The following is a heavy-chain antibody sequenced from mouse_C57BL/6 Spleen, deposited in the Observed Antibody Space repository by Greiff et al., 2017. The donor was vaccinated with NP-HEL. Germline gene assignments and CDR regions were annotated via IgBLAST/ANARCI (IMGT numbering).Heavy chain of an antibody. J-gene: IGHJ1*03. Sequence: EVKLMESGGGLVQPGGSLSLSCAASGFTFTDYYMSWVRQPPGKALEWLGFIRNKANGYTTEYSASVKGRFTISRDNSQSILYLQMNALRAEDSATYYCARLDYDYDEDFDVWGTGTTVTVSS. CDR1: GFTFTDYY. D-gene: IGHD2-4*01. CDR2: IRNKANGYTT. V-gene: IGHV7-3*01. CDR3: ARLDYDYDEDFDV.